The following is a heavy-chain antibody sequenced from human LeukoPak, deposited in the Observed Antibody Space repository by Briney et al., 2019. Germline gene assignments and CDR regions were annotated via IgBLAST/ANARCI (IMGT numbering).Heavy chain of an antibody. J-gene: IGHJ6*03. D-gene: IGHD3-10*01. CDR3: ARRFGRKFGERFYYYHYMDV. V-gene: IGHV4-34*01. CDR1: GWTFSGYY. Sequence: SETLSLTCAVYGWTFSGYYWSWIRQPPGKGLEWIGEINHSGSTKYNPSLKSRVTISVDTSKNKLSLKLSSVTAADTAVYYCARRFGRKFGERFYYYHYMDVWGKGTTVTTSS. CDR2: INHSGST.